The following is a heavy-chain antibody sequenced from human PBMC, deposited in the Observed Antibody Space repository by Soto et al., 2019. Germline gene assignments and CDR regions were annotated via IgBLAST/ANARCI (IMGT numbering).Heavy chain of an antibody. J-gene: IGHJ4*02. Sequence: PSETLSLTCTVSGGSVSSGSYYWSWILHPPGKGLEWIGYIYYSVSTNYNPSLKSRVTISVDTSKNQFSLKLSSVTAADTAVYYCARSQWLVMPSERWGQGNMVNVSS. CDR2: IYYSVST. CDR3: ARSQWLVMPSER. CDR1: GGSVSSGSYY. V-gene: IGHV4-61*01. D-gene: IGHD6-19*01.